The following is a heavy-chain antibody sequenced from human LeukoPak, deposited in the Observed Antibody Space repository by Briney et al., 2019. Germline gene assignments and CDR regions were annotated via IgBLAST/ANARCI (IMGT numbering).Heavy chain of an antibody. Sequence: ASVKVSCKASGGTFSSYAISWVRQAPGQGLEWMGWINTNTGNPTYAQGFTGRFVFSLDTSVSTAYLQISSLKAEDTAVYYCTRVVGGDCSGGSCYDYWGQGTLVTVSS. CDR1: GGTFSSYA. D-gene: IGHD2-15*01. CDR2: INTNTGNP. V-gene: IGHV7-4-1*02. CDR3: TRVVGGDCSGGSCYDY. J-gene: IGHJ4*02.